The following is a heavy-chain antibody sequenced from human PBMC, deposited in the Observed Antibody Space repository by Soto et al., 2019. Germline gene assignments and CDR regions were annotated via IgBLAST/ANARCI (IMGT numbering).Heavy chain of an antibody. D-gene: IGHD2-2*01. CDR1: GFTVSSNY. Sequence: GGSLRLSCAASGFTVSSNYMSWVRQAPGKGLEWVSVIYSGGSTYCADSVKGRFTISRDNSKNTLYLQMNSLRAEDTAVYYCARASRDGILDYWGQGTLVTVSS. CDR3: ARASRDGILDY. V-gene: IGHV3-66*01. J-gene: IGHJ4*02. CDR2: IYSGGST.